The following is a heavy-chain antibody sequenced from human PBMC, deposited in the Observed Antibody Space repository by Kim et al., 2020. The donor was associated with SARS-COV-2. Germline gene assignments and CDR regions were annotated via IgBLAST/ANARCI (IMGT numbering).Heavy chain of an antibody. Sequence: GGSLRLSCAASKFTFSGYYMSWIRQAPGKGLEWVSYISSSSGYTNYADSVKGRFTISRDNAKNSLYLQMNSLRTEDTAVYYCATYSSSSSSQYWGQGTLVTVSS. CDR2: ISSSSGYT. D-gene: IGHD6-6*01. CDR3: ATYSSSSSSQY. J-gene: IGHJ1*01. CDR1: KFTFSGYY. V-gene: IGHV3-11*03.